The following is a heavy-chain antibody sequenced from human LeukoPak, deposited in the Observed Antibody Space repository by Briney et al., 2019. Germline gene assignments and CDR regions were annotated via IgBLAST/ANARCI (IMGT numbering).Heavy chain of an antibody. V-gene: IGHV3-53*01. CDR2: IYSGGST. D-gene: IGHD5-12*01. CDR1: GFTVRNNY. CDR3: ARDSRGYSGYDNYYYYGMDV. J-gene: IGHJ6*02. Sequence: GGSLRLSCEASGFTVRNNYMTWVRQAPGKGLEWVSAIYSGGSTYYADSVKGRFTISRDNSKNTLYLQMNSPRAEDTAVYYCARDSRGYSGYDNYYYYGMDVWGQGTTVTVSS.